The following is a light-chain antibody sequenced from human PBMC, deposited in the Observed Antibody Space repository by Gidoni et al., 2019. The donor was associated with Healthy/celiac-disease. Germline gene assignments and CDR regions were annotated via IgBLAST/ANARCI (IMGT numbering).Light chain of an antibody. CDR2: GAS. CDR1: QSGSSN. V-gene: IGKV3-15*01. Sequence: EIGMTQSPATLSVSPGERATLSCRASQSGSSNLAWYQQKPGQAPRHLIYGASTRATGIPARFSGSGSVTEFTLTISSLQSEDFAVYYCQQYNTWPTWTFXQXTKVEIK. CDR3: QQYNTWPTWT. J-gene: IGKJ1*01.